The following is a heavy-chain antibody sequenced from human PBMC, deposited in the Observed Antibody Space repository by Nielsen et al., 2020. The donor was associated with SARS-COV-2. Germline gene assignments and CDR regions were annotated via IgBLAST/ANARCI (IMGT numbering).Heavy chain of an antibody. CDR2: IKQDGSEK. CDR3: ARLEQNYDFWSGYYKNMYYYYGMDV. CDR1: GFTFSSYW. V-gene: IGHV3-7*03. J-gene: IGHJ6*02. D-gene: IGHD3-3*01. Sequence: GESLKISCAASGFTFSSYWMSWVRQAPGKGLEWVANIKQDGSEKYYVDSVKGRFTISRDKAKNSLYLQMNSLRAEDTAVYYCARLEQNYDFWSGYYKNMYYYYGMDVWGQGTTVTVSS.